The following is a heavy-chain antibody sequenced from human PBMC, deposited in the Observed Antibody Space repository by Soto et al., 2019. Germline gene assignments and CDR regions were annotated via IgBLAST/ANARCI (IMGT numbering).Heavy chain of an antibody. CDR3: ARVFKGALVRGVGRPYNWFDP. CDR2: IYYSGST. V-gene: IGHV4-39*07. CDR1: GGSISSSSYY. D-gene: IGHD3-10*01. J-gene: IGHJ5*02. Sequence: SETLSLTCTVSGGSISSSSYYWGWIRQPPGKGLEWIGSIYYSGSTYYNPSLKSRVTISVDTSKNQFSLKLSSVTAADTAVYYCARVFKGALVRGVGRPYNWFDPWGQGTLVTVSS.